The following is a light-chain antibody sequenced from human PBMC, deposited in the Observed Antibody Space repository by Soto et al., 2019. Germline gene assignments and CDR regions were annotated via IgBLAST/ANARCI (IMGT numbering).Light chain of an antibody. J-gene: IGKJ1*01. CDR3: QQSGDTPPWT. CDR2: AAS. V-gene: IGKV1-39*01. Sequence: DIQLTQSPSFLSASVGDRVIITCRASQSIRKYLNWYQHKPGKVPTLLIYAASSLQSGVPSRFSGSGSGTEFTLTITSLQPEDFATYYCQQSGDTPPWTFGQGTKVDIK. CDR1: QSIRKY.